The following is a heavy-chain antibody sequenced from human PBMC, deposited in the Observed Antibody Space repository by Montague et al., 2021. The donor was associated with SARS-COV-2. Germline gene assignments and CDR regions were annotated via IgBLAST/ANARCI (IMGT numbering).Heavy chain of an antibody. CDR3: ATSRFLEWLFTMDGTFDY. CDR2: ISGSGGSP. V-gene: IGHV3-23*01. D-gene: IGHD3-3*01. Sequence: SLSLPCAASGFTFSSYAMSWVRQAPGKGLEWVSAISGSGGSPYYADSVKGRFTISRDNSKNTLYLQMNSLRAEDTAVYYCATSRFLEWLFTMDGTFDYWGQGTLVTVSS. CDR1: GFTFSSYA. J-gene: IGHJ4*02.